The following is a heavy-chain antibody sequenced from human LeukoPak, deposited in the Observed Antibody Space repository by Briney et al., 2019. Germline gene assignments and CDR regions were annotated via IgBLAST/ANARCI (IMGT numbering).Heavy chain of an antibody. CDR3: ARDLLSSSWVYFQH. CDR1: GGSISGYY. Sequence: SETLSLTCTVSGGSISGYYWSWIRQPPGKGLEWIGYIYDSGSANNNPSLKSRVTISVDTSKNQFSLKLSSVTAADTAVYYCARDLLSSSWVYFQHWGQGTLVTVSS. J-gene: IGHJ1*01. D-gene: IGHD6-13*01. V-gene: IGHV4-59*01. CDR2: IYDSGSA.